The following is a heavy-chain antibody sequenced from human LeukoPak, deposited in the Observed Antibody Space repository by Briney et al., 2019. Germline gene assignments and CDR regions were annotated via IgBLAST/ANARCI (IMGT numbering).Heavy chain of an antibody. Sequence: GSLRLSCAASGFTFSSYGMHWVRQAPGKGLEWVAVISYDGSNEYYADSVKGRFTISRDNSKNTLYLQMNSLRAEDTAVYYCAKAYKYSSGRYYSYYYGMDVWGQGTTVTVSS. CDR3: AKAYKYSSGRYYSYYYGMDV. CDR1: GFTFSSYG. D-gene: IGHD6-19*01. J-gene: IGHJ6*02. V-gene: IGHV3-30*18. CDR2: ISYDGSNE.